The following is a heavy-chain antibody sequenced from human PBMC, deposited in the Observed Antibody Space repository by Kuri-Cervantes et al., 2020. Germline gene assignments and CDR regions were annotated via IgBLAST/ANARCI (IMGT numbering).Heavy chain of an antibody. J-gene: IGHJ4*02. CDR1: GFTFSSYA. CDR3: AKDITLDLLPSSFDH. V-gene: IGHV3-23*01. CDR2: ISGSGGST. Sequence: GGSLRLSCAASGFTFSSYAMSWVRQAPGKGLEWVSAISGSGGSTYYADAVKGRFTISRDTSENTLFLQMNSLRVEDTAVYYCAKDITLDLLPSSFDHWGQGTLVTVSS. D-gene: IGHD3-10*01.